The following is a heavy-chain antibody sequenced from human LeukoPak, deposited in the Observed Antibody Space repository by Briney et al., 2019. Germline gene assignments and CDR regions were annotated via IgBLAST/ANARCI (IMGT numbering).Heavy chain of an antibody. CDR2: IYYSGST. J-gene: IGHJ4*02. V-gene: IGHV4-59*01. D-gene: IGHD1-7*01. CDR1: GDSISGYY. Sequence: PSETLSLTCTVSGDSISGYYWSWIRQPPGKGLEWIGYIYYSGSTSYNPSLKSRVTMSVDTSKNQFSLKLSSVTAADTAMYYCARVGTVLDGGYWGQGILVTVSS. CDR3: ARVGTVLDGGY.